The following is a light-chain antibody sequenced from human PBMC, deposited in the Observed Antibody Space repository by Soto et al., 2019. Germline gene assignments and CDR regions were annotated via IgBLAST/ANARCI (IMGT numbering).Light chain of an antibody. CDR2: EVS. CDR1: SSDVGGYNY. J-gene: IGLJ1*01. V-gene: IGLV2-11*01. CDR3: CSYASRYISYV. Sequence: QSALTQPPSVSGSPGQSVTISCTGTSSDVGGYNYVSWYQQHPGKAPKLMIYEVSKRPSGVPDRFSGSKSGNTASLTISGLQAEDEADYYCCSYASRYISYVFGTGTKVTVL.